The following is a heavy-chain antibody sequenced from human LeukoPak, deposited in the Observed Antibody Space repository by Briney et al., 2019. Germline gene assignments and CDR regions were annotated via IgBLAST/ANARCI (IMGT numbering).Heavy chain of an antibody. D-gene: IGHD6-19*01. Sequence: ASVKVSCKASGYTFTSYGISWVRQAPGQGLEWMGWISAYNGNTNYARKLQGRVTMTTDTSTSTAYMELRSLRSDDTAVYYCARDLRSSGWTENDYWGPGTLVTVSS. CDR1: GYTFTSYG. J-gene: IGHJ4*02. V-gene: IGHV1-18*01. CDR2: ISAYNGNT. CDR3: ARDLRSSGWTENDY.